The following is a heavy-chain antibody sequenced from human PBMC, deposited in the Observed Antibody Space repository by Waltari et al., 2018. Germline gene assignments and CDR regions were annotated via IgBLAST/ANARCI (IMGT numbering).Heavy chain of an antibody. D-gene: IGHD2-2*01. CDR2: INPNSGDT. CDR1: GYTFTGYF. V-gene: IGHV1-2*02. Sequence: QVQLVQSGAEMKKPGASVKVSCKASGYTFTGYFMHWMRQAPGQGLEWRGWINPNSGDTKYAQKVQGRVTMTRDTSISTAYMELSRLTSDDTAVYYCARGPATADFDYWGQGTLVTVSS. J-gene: IGHJ4*02. CDR3: ARGPATADFDY.